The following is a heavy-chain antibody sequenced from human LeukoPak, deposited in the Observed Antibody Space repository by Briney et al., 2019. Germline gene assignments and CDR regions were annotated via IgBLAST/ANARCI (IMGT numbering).Heavy chain of an antibody. Sequence: PSETLSLTCTVSGGSISSSSYYWGWIRQPAGKGLEWIGRIYTSGSTNYNPSLKSRVTISVDTSKNQFSLKLSSVTAADTAVYYCAISHSSSWTDFDYWGQGTLVTVSS. CDR1: GGSISSSSYY. CDR3: AISHSSSWTDFDY. D-gene: IGHD6-13*01. J-gene: IGHJ4*02. V-gene: IGHV4-61*02. CDR2: IYTSGST.